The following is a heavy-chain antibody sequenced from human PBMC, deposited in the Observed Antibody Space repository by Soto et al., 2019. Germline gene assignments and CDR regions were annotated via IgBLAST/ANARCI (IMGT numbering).Heavy chain of an antibody. D-gene: IGHD2-21*02. Sequence: EVQLLESGGGLVQPGGSLRLSCATSGFTFSSYAMSWVRQAPVKGLEWVSGISVSGDSRYDAASLKGRFTISSDNSKTTLYLQMNSLRAEDTAVYYCATIFRYGDPEYWGQGVLVTVSS. CDR2: ISVSGDSR. CDR1: GFTFSSYA. V-gene: IGHV3-23*01. J-gene: IGHJ4*02. CDR3: ATIFRYGDPEY.